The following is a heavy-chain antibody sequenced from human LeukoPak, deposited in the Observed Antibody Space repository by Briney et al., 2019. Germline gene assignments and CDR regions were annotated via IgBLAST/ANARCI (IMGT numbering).Heavy chain of an antibody. Sequence: GRSLRISGAASGLTLSNAWMAWVLNAPGKGLEWVGRIKSKSDGGTTDYAAPVKGRFTISRDDSKTTLYLQMNSLKTEDTAVYYCAAYLRWEYHLDYWGQGTLVTVSS. D-gene: IGHD4-23*01. CDR3: AAYLRWEYHLDY. CDR1: GLTLSNAW. CDR2: IKSKSDGGTT. V-gene: IGHV3-15*01. J-gene: IGHJ4*02.